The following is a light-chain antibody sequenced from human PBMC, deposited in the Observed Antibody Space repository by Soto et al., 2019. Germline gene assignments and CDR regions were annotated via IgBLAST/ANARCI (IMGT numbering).Light chain of an antibody. Sequence: QSVLTQPASVSWSPGQSITISCTGTSSDVGGYNYVSWYQQHPGKAPKLMIYDVSNRPSGVSNRFSGSKSGNTASLTISGLQAEDEADYYCSSYTSSSTYVVFGGGTKVTVL. J-gene: IGLJ2*01. CDR2: DVS. V-gene: IGLV2-14*01. CDR3: SSYTSSSTYVV. CDR1: SSDVGGYNY.